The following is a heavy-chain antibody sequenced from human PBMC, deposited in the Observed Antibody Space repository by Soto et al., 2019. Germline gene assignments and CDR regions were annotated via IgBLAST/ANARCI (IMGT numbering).Heavy chain of an antibody. CDR2: IIPILGIA. J-gene: IGHJ5*02. V-gene: IGHV1-69*02. Sequence: ASVKVSCKASGGTFSSYTISWVRQAPGQGLEWMGRIIPILGIANCAQKFQGRVTITADKSTSTAYMELSSLRSEDTAVYYCASVPSMVTTRRADSSDPWGQGLLVTVSS. CDR1: GGTFSSYT. CDR3: ASVPSMVTTRRADSSDP. D-gene: IGHD4-17*01.